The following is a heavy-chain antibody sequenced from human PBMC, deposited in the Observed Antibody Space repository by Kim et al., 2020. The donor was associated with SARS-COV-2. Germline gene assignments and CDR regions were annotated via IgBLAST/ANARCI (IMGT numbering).Heavy chain of an antibody. J-gene: IGHJ4*02. V-gene: IGHV3-15*01. CDR3: TTDRYYDYVWGSYRFPDD. Sequence: GGSLRLSCAASGFTFSNAWMSWVRHASGKGLEWVGRIKSKTDGGTTDYVALVKGRFTIPRDDSKNTLYLKMNSLKTEDTTVYYCTTDRYYDYVWGSYRFPDDWSQGTLVTVSS. CDR2: IKSKTDGGTT. D-gene: IGHD3-16*02. CDR1: GFTFSNAW.